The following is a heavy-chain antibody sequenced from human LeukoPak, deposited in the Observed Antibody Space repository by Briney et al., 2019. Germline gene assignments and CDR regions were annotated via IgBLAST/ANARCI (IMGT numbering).Heavy chain of an antibody. CDR2: ISGSGGST. Sequence: GGSLRLSCAASGFIFSTYGMYWVRQAPGKGLEWVSSISGSGGSTYYADSVKGRFTISSDNSKNTLYLQMNSLRAEDTAVYYCAKETMVRGVMDSYYFDYWGQGTLVTVSS. V-gene: IGHV3-23*01. D-gene: IGHD3-10*01. CDR1: GFIFSTYG. J-gene: IGHJ4*02. CDR3: AKETMVRGVMDSYYFDY.